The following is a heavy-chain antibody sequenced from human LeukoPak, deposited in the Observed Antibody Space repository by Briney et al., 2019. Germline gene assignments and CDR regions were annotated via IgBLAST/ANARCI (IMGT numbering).Heavy chain of an antibody. CDR3: ARGSAYSSSWYEN. J-gene: IGHJ4*02. D-gene: IGHD6-13*01. CDR2: INPNSGGT. Sequence: ASVKVSCKASGGTFSSYAISWVRQAPGQGLEWMGWINPNSGGTNYAQKFQGRVTMTRDTSISTAYMELSRLRSDDTAVYYCARGSAYSSSWYENWGQGTLVTVSS. CDR1: GGTFSSYA. V-gene: IGHV1-2*02.